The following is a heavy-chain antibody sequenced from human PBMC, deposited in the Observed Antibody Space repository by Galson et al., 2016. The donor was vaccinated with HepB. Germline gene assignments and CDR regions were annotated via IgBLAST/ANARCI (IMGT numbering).Heavy chain of an antibody. CDR3: ARLITTGWYGDY. CDR2: ISGSSRYT. CDR1: GFSFTDYY. Sequence: SLRLSCAASGFSFTDYYMSWVRQAPGKGLEWVSYISGSSRYTRYADSMKGRFTISRDNAKSSLYLQMNSLRAEDTAVYFCARLITTGWYGDYWGQGTLVTVSS. V-gene: IGHV3-11*06. D-gene: IGHD6-19*01. J-gene: IGHJ4*02.